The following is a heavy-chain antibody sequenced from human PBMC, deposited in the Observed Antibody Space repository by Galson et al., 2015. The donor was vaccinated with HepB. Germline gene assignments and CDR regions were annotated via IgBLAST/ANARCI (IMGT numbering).Heavy chain of an antibody. CDR1: GFAFDTHA. J-gene: IGHJ5*01. Sequence: SLRLSCAASGFAFDTHAMSWVRQAPGRGLEWISGISGNGDSTFYADSVKGRFTVSRDNSNNMLYLQMNSLRGEDAGLYFCAKGYGLFDSWGQGILVTVSS. D-gene: IGHD5-18*01. CDR2: ISGNGDST. V-gene: IGHV3-23*01. CDR3: AKGYGLFDS.